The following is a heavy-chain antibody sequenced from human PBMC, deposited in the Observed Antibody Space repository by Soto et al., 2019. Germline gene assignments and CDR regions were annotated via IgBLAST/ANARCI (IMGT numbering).Heavy chain of an antibody. V-gene: IGHV4-31*03. CDR3: ARARSGYYFDY. CDR1: GGSISGGGNY. J-gene: IGHJ4*02. CDR2: IYYSGST. D-gene: IGHD6-25*01. Sequence: SETLSLTCTVSGGSISGGGNYWSWIRQHPGEGLEWVAYIYYSGSTFYNPSLKSRVTISVVTSKNQFSLKLSSVTAADTAMYYCARARSGYYFDYWGQGTPVTVSS.